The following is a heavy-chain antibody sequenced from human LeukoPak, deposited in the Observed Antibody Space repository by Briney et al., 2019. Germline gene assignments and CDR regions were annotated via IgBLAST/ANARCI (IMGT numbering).Heavy chain of an antibody. J-gene: IGHJ4*02. V-gene: IGHV1-2*02. CDR2: INPNSGGT. CDR1: GYTFTGYY. D-gene: IGHD3-22*01. Sequence: GASVKVSCKASGYTFTGYYMHWVRQAPGQGLEWMGWINPNSGGTNYAQKFQGRVTMTRDTSISTAYMELSRLRSDDTAVYYCARIYDSSGYYFPGDYWGQGTLVTVSS. CDR3: ARIYDSSGYYFPGDY.